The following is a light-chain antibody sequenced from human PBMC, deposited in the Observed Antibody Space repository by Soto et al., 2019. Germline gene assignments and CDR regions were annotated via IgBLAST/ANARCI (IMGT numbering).Light chain of an antibody. CDR3: QQYDNLPT. V-gene: IGKV1-33*01. Sequence: DIQMTQSPSSLSASVGDRVTITCQASQDIRNYLNWYQQKPGKATKLLIYDASNLETGVPSRFSGSGSGTDFTFTISSLQPEDIATYYCQQYDNLPTFGQGTRLEIK. CDR2: DAS. CDR1: QDIRNY. J-gene: IGKJ5*01.